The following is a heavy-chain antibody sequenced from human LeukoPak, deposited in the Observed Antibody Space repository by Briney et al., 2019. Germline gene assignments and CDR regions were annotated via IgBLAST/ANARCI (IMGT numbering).Heavy chain of an antibody. D-gene: IGHD2-15*01. CDR2: VNHRGST. CDR3: ARGNATLDY. CDR1: GDXISSYY. J-gene: IGHJ4*02. V-gene: IGHV4-34*01. Sequence: SETLSLTCTVSGDXISSYYFSWIRQPPGKGLKWIGEVNHRGSTNYNPSLKSRVTISVDTSKNQFSLKLSSVTAADTAVYYCARGNATLDYWGQGTLVTVSS.